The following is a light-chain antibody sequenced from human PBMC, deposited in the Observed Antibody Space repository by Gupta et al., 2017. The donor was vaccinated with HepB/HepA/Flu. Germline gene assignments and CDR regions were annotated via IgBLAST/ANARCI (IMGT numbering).Light chain of an antibody. CDR1: QNIRTS. CDR2: DVS. CDR3: QQRSKWPRT. J-gene: IGKJ1*01. Sequence: EIVLTQSPATLALSPGERVTLSCRASQNIRTSLAWYQHKPGLAPRLLINDVSNRATGVPARFAGSGSGTDFTLAISSLEPEDFAVYYCQQRSKWPRTFGQGTRVES. V-gene: IGKV3-11*01.